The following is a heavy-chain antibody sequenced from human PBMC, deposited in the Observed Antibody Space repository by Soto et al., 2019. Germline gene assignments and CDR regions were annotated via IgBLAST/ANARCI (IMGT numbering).Heavy chain of an antibody. CDR3: ARPYGYSFDY. V-gene: IGHV4-59*08. J-gene: IGHJ4*02. D-gene: IGHD1-1*01. CDR1: GGSISSYY. CDR2: IYYSGST. Sequence: QVQLQESGPGLVKPSETLSLTCTVSGGSISSYYWSWIRQPPGKGLEWIGDIYYSGSTNYNPSLTSRFTISLDTSTNWFSLTLSSVTAADTAVYYCARPYGYSFDYWGQGTLVTVSS.